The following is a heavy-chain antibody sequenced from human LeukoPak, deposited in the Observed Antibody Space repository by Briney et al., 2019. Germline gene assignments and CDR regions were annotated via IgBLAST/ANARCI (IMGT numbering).Heavy chain of an antibody. D-gene: IGHD2-2*01. CDR1: GGSIRSHY. Sequence: SETLSLTCTVSGGSIRSHYWSWIRQPPGKGLEWIGYIYYSGSTNYNPSPKSRVTISVDTSKNQFSLKLSSVTAADTAVYYCAREGPPAQFDYWGQGTLVTVSS. V-gene: IGHV4-59*11. CDR3: AREGPPAQFDY. J-gene: IGHJ4*02. CDR2: IYYSGST.